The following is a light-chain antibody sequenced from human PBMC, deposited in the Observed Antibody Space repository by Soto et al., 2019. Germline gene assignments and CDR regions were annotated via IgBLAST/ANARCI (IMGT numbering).Light chain of an antibody. Sequence: IHMTQSPSSLSASVGDRVTITCRASQDIRKDLAWYQQKPGKAPQILIYGASTLQTGVASRFSGSGSATDFTLAISSLQPEDSATYYCLQDINYPWTFGQGTKVDIK. J-gene: IGKJ1*01. CDR3: LQDINYPWT. V-gene: IGKV1-6*01. CDR2: GAS. CDR1: QDIRKD.